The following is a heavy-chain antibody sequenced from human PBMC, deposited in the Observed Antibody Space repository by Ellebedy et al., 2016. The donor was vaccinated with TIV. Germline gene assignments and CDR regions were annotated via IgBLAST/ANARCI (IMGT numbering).Heavy chain of an antibody. CDR1: GFTFSNYA. CDR2: ISGGGAAT. V-gene: IGHV3-23*01. D-gene: IGHD3-10*01. J-gene: IGHJ4*02. CDR3: AKTLIYGSRYYFDY. Sequence: GGSLRLXXAASGFTFSNYAMTWVRQVPGKGLEWVSGISGGGAATYFADSVRGRFSVSRDNSKNTLYLQMDSLRAEDTAVYFCAKTLIYGSRYYFDYWGQGTLVTVSS.